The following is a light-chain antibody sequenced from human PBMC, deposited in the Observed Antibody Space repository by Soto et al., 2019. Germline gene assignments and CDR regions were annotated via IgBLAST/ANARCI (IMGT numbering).Light chain of an antibody. Sequence: QSVLTQPASVSGSPGQPITISCTGTSSDVGGYNYVSWYQQHPGKAPKLMIYDVTNRPSGVSNRFSGSKSGNTASLTISGLQAEYEADYYCSSYTSSTSFYFGTGTKVTVL. CDR2: DVT. CDR1: SSDVGGYNY. J-gene: IGLJ1*01. CDR3: SSYTSSTSFY. V-gene: IGLV2-14*01.